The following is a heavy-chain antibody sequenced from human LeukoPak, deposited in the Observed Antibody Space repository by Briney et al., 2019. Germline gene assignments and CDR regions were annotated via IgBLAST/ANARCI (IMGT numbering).Heavy chain of an antibody. V-gene: IGHV1-69*06. D-gene: IGHD6-13*01. Sequence: SVKVSCKASGGTFSSYAISWVRQAPGPGLEWMGGIIPIFGTANYAQKFQGRVTITADKSTSTAYMELSSLRSEDTAVYYCARELAAADGWFDPWGQGTLVTVSS. CDR3: ARELAAADGWFDP. CDR1: GGTFSSYA. J-gene: IGHJ5*02. CDR2: IIPIFGTA.